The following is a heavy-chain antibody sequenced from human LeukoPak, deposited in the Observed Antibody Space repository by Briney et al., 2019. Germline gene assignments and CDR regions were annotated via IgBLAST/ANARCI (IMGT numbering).Heavy chain of an antibody. Sequence: GGSLRLSCVASGFSLSNFQMYWVRQAPGKGLEWASIISLDGSTEFYADSVKGRFTISRDTASNTMHLEMNNLRAEDTAVYYCVKDYRVGSSPAFGDFWGQGTLVTVSS. V-gene: IGHV3-30-3*02. CDR1: GFSLSNFQ. CDR3: VKDYRVGSSPAFGDF. CDR2: ISLDGSTE. D-gene: IGHD1-26*01. J-gene: IGHJ4*02.